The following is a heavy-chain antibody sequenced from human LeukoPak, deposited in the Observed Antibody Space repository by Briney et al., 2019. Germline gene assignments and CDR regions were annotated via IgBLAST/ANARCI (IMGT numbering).Heavy chain of an antibody. CDR2: IYYSGST. D-gene: IGHD3-22*01. Sequence: SETLSLTCTVSGGSISSYYWSWIRQPPGKGLEWIGYIYYSGSTNYNPSPKSRVTISVDTSKNQFSLKLSSVTAADTAVYYCARDLTYYYDSSGNWFDPWGQGTLVTVSS. V-gene: IGHV4-59*01. CDR1: GGSISSYY. CDR3: ARDLTYYYDSSGNWFDP. J-gene: IGHJ5*02.